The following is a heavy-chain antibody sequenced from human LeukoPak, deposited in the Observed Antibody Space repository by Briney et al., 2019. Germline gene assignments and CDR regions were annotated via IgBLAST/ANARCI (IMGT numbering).Heavy chain of an antibody. V-gene: IGHV1-18*04. CDR2: ISAYNGNT. CDR1: GYTFTGYY. Sequence: ASVKVSCKASGYTFTGYYMHWVRQAPGQGLEWMGWISAYNGNTNYAQKLQGRVTMTTDTSTSTAYMELRSLRSDDTAVYYCARDSGAVAGNPFDYWGQGTLVTVSS. D-gene: IGHD6-19*01. J-gene: IGHJ4*02. CDR3: ARDSGAVAGNPFDY.